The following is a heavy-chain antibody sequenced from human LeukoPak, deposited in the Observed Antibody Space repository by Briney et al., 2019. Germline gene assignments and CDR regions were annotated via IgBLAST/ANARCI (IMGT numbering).Heavy chain of an antibody. V-gene: IGHV4-34*01. CDR1: GGSFSGYY. Sequence: SETLSLTCAVYGGSFSGYYWSWIRQPPGKGLEWIGEINHSGSTNYNPSLKSRVTMSVDTSKNQFSLKLNSVTAADTAVYYCARANEGVYWFEPWGQGTLVTVSS. CDR2: INHSGST. CDR3: ARANEGVYWFEP. D-gene: IGHD3-16*01. J-gene: IGHJ5*02.